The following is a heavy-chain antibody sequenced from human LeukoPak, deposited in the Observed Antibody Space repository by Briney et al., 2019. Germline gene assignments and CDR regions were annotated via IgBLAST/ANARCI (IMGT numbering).Heavy chain of an antibody. Sequence: GESLKISCKGSGYSFTSYWIGWVRQMPGKGLEWMGIIYPGDSDTRYSPSYQGQVTISADKSISTAYLQWSSLKASDTAMYYFARIFEDIVVVPAAADYWGQGTLVTVSS. D-gene: IGHD2-2*01. CDR1: GYSFTSYW. CDR2: IYPGDSDT. V-gene: IGHV5-51*01. J-gene: IGHJ4*02. CDR3: ARIFEDIVVVPAAADY.